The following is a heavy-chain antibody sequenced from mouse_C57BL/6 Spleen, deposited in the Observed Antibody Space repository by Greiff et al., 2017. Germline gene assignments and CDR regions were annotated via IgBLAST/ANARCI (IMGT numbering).Heavy chain of an antibody. J-gene: IGHJ4*01. CDR3: ARLGRPDYYTMDY. CDR2: ISSGGSYT. CDR1: GFTFSSYG. V-gene: IGHV5-6*01. Sequence: EVQGVESGGDLVKPGGSLKLSCAASGFTFSSYGMSWVRQTPDKRLEWVATISSGGSYTYYPDSVKGRFTISRDNAKNTLYLQMSSLKSEDTALYYCARLGRPDYYTMDYWGQGTLVTVSS.